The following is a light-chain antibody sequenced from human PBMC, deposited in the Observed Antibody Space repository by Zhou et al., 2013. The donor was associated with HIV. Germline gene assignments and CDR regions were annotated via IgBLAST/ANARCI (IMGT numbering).Light chain of an antibody. V-gene: IGKV3-11*01. CDR3: QQRSNWPHLT. CDR2: DAS. Sequence: EIVLTQSPATLSLSPGERATLSCRASQSVSSYLAWYQQKPGQAPRLLIYDASNRATGIPARFSGSGSGTDFTLTISSLEPEDFAVYYCQQRSNWPHLTFGGGTKVEIK. J-gene: IGKJ4*01. CDR1: QSVSSY.